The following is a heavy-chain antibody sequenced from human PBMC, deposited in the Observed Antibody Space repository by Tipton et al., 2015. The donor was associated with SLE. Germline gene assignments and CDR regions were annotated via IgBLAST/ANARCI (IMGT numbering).Heavy chain of an antibody. CDR3: AREGEAARQGTYFDL. D-gene: IGHD6-6*01. Sequence: SLRLSCAASGFTVSSNYMSWVRQAPGKGLEWVSIIYSGGSTYYSESVKGRFTISRDDSKNTLYLQMDSLRADDAAVYYCAREGEAARQGTYFDLWGRGTLVTVSP. J-gene: IGHJ2*01. CDR2: IYSGGST. V-gene: IGHV3-53*01. CDR1: GFTVSSNY.